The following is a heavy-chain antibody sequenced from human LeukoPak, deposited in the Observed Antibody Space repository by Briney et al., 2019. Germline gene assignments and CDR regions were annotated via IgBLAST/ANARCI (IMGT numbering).Heavy chain of an antibody. CDR2: ISSSSRTI. Sequence: GGSLRLSCAASGFTFSSYSMNWVRQAPGKGGEGVSYISSSSRTIYYADSVKGRFTISRDNAKNSLYLQMNSLRADDTAVFYCARVSLELQSAFDVWGQGTMVTVSS. V-gene: IGHV3-48*01. D-gene: IGHD1-26*01. CDR3: ARVSLELQSAFDV. J-gene: IGHJ3*01. CDR1: GFTFSSYS.